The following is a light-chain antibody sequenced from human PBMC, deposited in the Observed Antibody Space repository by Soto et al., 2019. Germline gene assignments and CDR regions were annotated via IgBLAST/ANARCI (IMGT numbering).Light chain of an antibody. J-gene: IGKJ4*01. CDR1: QSVSSN. Sequence: EIVMTQSPATLSVSPGERATLSCRASQSVSSNLAWYQQKPGQVPRLLIYGASTRATGIPARFSGSGSGTAFTLTISSLQSEDFAVYYCQKYNNWPLTFGGGTKVDI. V-gene: IGKV3-15*01. CDR3: QKYNNWPLT. CDR2: GAS.